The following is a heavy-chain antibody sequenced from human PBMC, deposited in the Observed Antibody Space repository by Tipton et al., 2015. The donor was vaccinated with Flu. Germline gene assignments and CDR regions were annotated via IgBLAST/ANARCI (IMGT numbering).Heavy chain of an antibody. CDR2: INHSGST. J-gene: IGHJ4*02. V-gene: IGHV4-39*07. CDR3: ARVSPRRVTAIVVVMLPEGYFDY. D-gene: IGHD3-22*01. Sequence: TLSLTCNVSGGSISSGGAYWSWIRQAPGKGLEWIGEINHSGSTHYNSSLKSRVTMSVDASKNQFSLHLSSVTAADTAVYYCARVSPRRVTAIVVVMLPEGYFDYWGQGTLVIVSS. CDR1: GGSISSGGAY.